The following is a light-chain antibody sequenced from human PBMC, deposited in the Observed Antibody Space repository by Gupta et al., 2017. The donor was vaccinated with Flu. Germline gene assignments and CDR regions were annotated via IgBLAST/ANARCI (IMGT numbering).Light chain of an antibody. Sequence: QSALTQPPSASGSPGQSVTISCTGTSSDVGGYNYVSWFQQHPGKAPQLMIFEVSTRPSGVPDRFSGSKSGNTASLTVSGLQADDEADDFCSSYAGSNRLWVFGGGTKLTVL. CDR2: EVS. V-gene: IGLV2-8*01. CDR3: SSYAGSNRLWV. CDR1: SSDVGGYNY. J-gene: IGLJ3*02.